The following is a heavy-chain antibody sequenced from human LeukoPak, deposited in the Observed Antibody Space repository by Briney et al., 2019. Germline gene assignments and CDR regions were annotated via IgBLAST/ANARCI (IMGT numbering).Heavy chain of an antibody. CDR1: GGSVSSASYY. Sequence: SETLSLTCTVSGGSVSSASYYWTWIRQPPGKGLECIGYIYYSGSTNYNPSLKSRVTMSVDTSKNQFSLKLSSVTAADTAVYYCARASTIFGVISVMGNWFDPWGQGTLATVSS. CDR3: ARASTIFGVISVMGNWFDP. CDR2: IYYSGST. J-gene: IGHJ5*02. V-gene: IGHV4-61*01. D-gene: IGHD3-3*01.